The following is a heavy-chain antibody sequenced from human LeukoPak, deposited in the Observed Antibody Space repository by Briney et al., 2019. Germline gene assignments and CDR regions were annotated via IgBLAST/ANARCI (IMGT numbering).Heavy chain of an antibody. J-gene: IGHJ4*02. Sequence: GGSLRLSCAASGFTFSNYWMHWVRQAPGKGLVWFSRINIGGSVRSHADSVKGRFTISRDNSKNTLYLQMNSLRAEDTAVYYCAKDLNMVRELYYFDYWGQGTLVTVSS. V-gene: IGHV3-74*01. CDR1: GFTFSNYW. CDR2: INIGGSVR. CDR3: AKDLNMVRELYYFDY. D-gene: IGHD3-10*01.